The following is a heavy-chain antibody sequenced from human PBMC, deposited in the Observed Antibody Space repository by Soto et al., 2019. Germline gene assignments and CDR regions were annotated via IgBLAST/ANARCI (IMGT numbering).Heavy chain of an antibody. Sequence: QLQLQESGSGLVKPSQTLSLTCAVSGGSSSSGGYSWSWIRQPPGKGLEWIGYIYHSGSTYYNPSLKSRVTISVDRSKNQFSLKLSSVTAADTAVYYCATDLTGDGMDVWGQGTTVTVSS. CDR3: ATDLTGDGMDV. CDR2: IYHSGST. CDR1: GGSSSSGGYS. V-gene: IGHV4-30-2*01. D-gene: IGHD3-9*01. J-gene: IGHJ6*02.